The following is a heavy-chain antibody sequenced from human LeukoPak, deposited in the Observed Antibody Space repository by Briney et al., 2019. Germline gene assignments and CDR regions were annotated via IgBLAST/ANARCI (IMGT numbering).Heavy chain of an antibody. V-gene: IGHV3-7*01. Sequence: GGSLRLSCEASGFSFTTYWMTWLRQAPGKGLGWVASINQDGSEVWYMDSVKGRLTISRDNARNSLHLQMNSLTVEDTAVYYCAKVRGQWELLFYAFDIWGQGTMVTVSS. CDR2: INQDGSEV. D-gene: IGHD1-26*01. J-gene: IGHJ3*02. CDR1: GFSFTTYW. CDR3: AKVRGQWELLFYAFDI.